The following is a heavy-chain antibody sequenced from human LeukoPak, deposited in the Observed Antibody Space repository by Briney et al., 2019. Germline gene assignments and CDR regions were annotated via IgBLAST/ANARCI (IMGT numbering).Heavy chain of an antibody. Sequence: SDTLSLTCAVHGGSLSGYYWSWIRQSPGKGREWIGEINHSGSTNYHPSLKSLVTISLDTSKNEISLRLTSVTAADSAIYYCTRQYSSSSHSDHWGQGTLVTVSS. CDR1: GGSLSGYY. CDR2: INHSGST. D-gene: IGHD6-6*01. V-gene: IGHV4-34*01. CDR3: TRQYSSSSHSDH. J-gene: IGHJ4*02.